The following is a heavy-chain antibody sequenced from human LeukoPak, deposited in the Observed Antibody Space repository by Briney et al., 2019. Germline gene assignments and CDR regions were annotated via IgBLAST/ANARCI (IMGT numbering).Heavy chain of an antibody. Sequence: SETLSLTCTVSGGSISSYYWSWIRQPPGKGLEWIGYIYYSGSTNYNPSLKSRVTISVDTSKNQFSLKLSSVTAADTAVYYCASWPGEDDSSGNFDLWGRGTLVAVSS. D-gene: IGHD3-22*01. CDR3: ASWPGEDDSSGNFDL. J-gene: IGHJ2*01. CDR1: GGSISSYY. CDR2: IYYSGST. V-gene: IGHV4-59*01.